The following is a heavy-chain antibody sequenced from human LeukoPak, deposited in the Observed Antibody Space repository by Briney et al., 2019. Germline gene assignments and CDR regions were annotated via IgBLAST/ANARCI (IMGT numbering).Heavy chain of an antibody. CDR3: AKSYQAYYYYGMDV. V-gene: IGHV3-23*01. D-gene: IGHD2-2*01. J-gene: IGHJ6*02. CDR2: ISGSGGST. CDR1: GFTFSSYA. Sequence: GGPLRLSCAVSGFTFSSYAMSWVRQAPGKGLEWVSGISGSGGSTDYADSVKGRFTIPRDNSKNTLYLQMNSLRAEDTAVYYCAKSYQAYYYYGMDVWGQGTTVTVSS.